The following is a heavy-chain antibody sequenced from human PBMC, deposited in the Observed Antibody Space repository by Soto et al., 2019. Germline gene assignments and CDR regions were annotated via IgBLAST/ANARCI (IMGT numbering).Heavy chain of an antibody. V-gene: IGHV3-48*01. CDR3: AKGDHHFDY. CDR1: GFTFSSYS. CDR2: ISSSSSTI. D-gene: IGHD2-21*01. Sequence: GGSLRLSCAASGFTFSSYSMNWVRQAPGKGLEWVSYISSSSSTIYYADSVKGRFTISRDNAKNSLYLQMNSLRAEDTAVYYCAKGDHHFDYWGQGTLVTVSS. J-gene: IGHJ4*02.